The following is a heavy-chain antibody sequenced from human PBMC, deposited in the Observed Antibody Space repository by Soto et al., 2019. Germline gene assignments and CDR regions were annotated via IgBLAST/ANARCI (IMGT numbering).Heavy chain of an antibody. CDR1: GQKVKTDYL. D-gene: IGHD3-3*01. J-gene: IGHJ4*01. CDR3: VRSVILSGGSYKGLIWLHYF. CDR2: VYHSGSA. V-gene: IGHV4-4*02. Sequence: SDTLSLPGLAAGQKVKTDYLCAWVRQTPGKSLEWIGEVYHSGSAIYTPSLKNRATLSLDVSRNEFSLNVNSVTAADTAVYYCVRSVILSGGSYKGLIWLHYF.